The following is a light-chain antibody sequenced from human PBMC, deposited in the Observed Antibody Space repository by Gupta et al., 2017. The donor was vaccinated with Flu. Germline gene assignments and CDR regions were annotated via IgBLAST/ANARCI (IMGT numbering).Light chain of an antibody. CDR2: GAA. CDR1: QSVNSHY. J-gene: IGKJ1*01. CDR3: QQYVGAPRT. Sequence: ELVLTQSPGTLPLSPGERATLSCRASQSVNSHYLAWDQQKPGQAPRLLIYGAASRAPGIPDRFSGSGSGTDFRLTISRLEPEDFAVDYCQQYVGAPRTFGQGSKVEIK. V-gene: IGKV3-20*01.